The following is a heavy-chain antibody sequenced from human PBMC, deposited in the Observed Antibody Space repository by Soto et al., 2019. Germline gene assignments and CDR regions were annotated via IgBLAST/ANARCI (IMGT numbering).Heavy chain of an antibody. Sequence: QVQLVQSGAEVKKPGSSVKVSCKASGGTFSSYAISWVRQAPGQGLEWVGGIISIFGTANYAQNFQGRVTITADESTSTAYMELSSLRSEDTAVYYWARHVPAAGYYYGMDVWGQGTRVSVSS. CDR2: IISIFGTA. V-gene: IGHV1-69*12. J-gene: IGHJ6*02. D-gene: IGHD2-2*01. CDR1: GGTFSSYA. CDR3: ARHVPAAGYYYGMDV.